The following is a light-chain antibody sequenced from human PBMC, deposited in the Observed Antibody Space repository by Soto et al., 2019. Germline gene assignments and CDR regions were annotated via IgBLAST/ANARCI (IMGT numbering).Light chain of an antibody. V-gene: IGKV3-15*01. J-gene: IGKJ3*01. CDR1: QSVSSN. CDR3: HQDNNWPSFT. Sequence: DIVMTQSPATLSVSPGERATLSCRASQSVSSNLAWYQQKPGQAPRLLVYGASTRATGIPARFSGGGSGTEFILTISSLQSEDFALYSCHQDNNWPSFTLGPGTKVDIK. CDR2: GAS.